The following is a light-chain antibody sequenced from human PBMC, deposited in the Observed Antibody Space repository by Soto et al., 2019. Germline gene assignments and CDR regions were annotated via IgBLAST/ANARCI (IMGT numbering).Light chain of an antibody. CDR2: GAS. CDR3: QQSHRTPLT. CDR1: LRISKY. Sequence: DIQVIQSPSSLSAPVGDRVTITCRASLRISKYLNWYQQKPGKAPKLLIYGASTLQSGVPSRFSGSGCGTDFTLIISDLQPDVSANYYCQQSHRTPLTFGGGTKLEI. V-gene: IGKV1-39*01. J-gene: IGKJ4*01.